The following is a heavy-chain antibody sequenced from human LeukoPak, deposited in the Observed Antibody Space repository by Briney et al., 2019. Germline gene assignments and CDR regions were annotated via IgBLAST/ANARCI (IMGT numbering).Heavy chain of an antibody. CDR2: VYYSGNT. CDR1: GGSISSSSYY. J-gene: IGHJ4*02. D-gene: IGHD3-10*01. CDR3: ARVSKDMVRAVIRGIAFDY. V-gene: IGHV4-39*07. Sequence: SETLSLTCTVSGGSISSSSYYWGWIRQPPGKGLEWVGIVYYSGNTYYNPSLKSRVTISLDTSKNQFYLKLSFVIAADTAVYYCARVSKDMVRAVIRGIAFDYWGQGTLITVSS.